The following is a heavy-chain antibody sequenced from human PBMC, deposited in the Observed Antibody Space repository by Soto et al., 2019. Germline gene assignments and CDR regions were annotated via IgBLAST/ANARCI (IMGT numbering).Heavy chain of an antibody. V-gene: IGHV1-18*01. J-gene: IGHJ4*02. D-gene: IGHD5-18*01. CDR2: INAYNGNT. Sequence: QVQLVQSGAEVKKPGASVKVSCKASGYTFTSYGISWVRQAPGQGLEWMGWINAYNGNTKYAQKLQGRVTMTTDTSTSPAYMALRSLRSDDPAVYYCARDQAMAQFDYWGQGTLVTVSS. CDR3: ARDQAMAQFDY. CDR1: GYTFTSYG.